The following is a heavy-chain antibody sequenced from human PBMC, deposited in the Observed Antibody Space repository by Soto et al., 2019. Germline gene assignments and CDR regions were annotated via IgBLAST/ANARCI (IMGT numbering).Heavy chain of an antibody. V-gene: IGHV3-48*01. CDR3: ARDMDGDYANAFDI. Sequence: GGSLRLSCAASGFTFSSYSMNWVRQAPGKGLEWVSYISSSSTIYYADSVKGRFTISRDNAKNSLYLQMNSLRAEDTAVYYCARDMDGDYANAFDIWGQGTMVTVSS. CDR1: GFTFSSYS. J-gene: IGHJ3*02. CDR2: ISSSSTI. D-gene: IGHD4-17*01.